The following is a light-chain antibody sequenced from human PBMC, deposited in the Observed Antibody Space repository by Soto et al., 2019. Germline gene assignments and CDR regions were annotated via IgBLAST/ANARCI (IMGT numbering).Light chain of an antibody. Sequence: EIVMTQSPATLSVSPGERATLSCRASQGVNSNLAWYQQKPGQAPRLLIYGASTRATGIPARFSGSGSGTGCTLTLNSLQSEDFAAYYCQQYNNWTRTYGQGTKVEIK. CDR3: QQYNNWTRT. CDR1: QGVNSN. J-gene: IGKJ1*01. CDR2: GAS. V-gene: IGKV3-15*01.